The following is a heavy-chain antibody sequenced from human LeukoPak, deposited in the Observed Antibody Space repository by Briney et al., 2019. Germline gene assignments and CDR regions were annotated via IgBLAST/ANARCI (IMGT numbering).Heavy chain of an antibody. CDR3: VKDSSSGWSGPGW. D-gene: IGHD6-19*01. Sequence: GGSLRLSCAASGFTFSSYGMHWVRQAPGKGLEWVAVISYDGSNKYYADSVKGRFTISRDNSKNTLYLQMNSLRAEDTAVYYCVKDSSSGWSGPGWWGQGTLVTVSS. J-gene: IGHJ4*02. V-gene: IGHV3-30*18. CDR1: GFTFSSYG. CDR2: ISYDGSNK.